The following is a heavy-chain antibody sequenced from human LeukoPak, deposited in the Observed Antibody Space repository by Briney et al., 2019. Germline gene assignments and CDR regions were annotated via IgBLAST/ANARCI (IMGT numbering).Heavy chain of an antibody. Sequence: SETLSLTCSVSGGSLTSHYWSWIRQPPGKGLEWIGEINHSGSTNYNPSLKSRVTISVDTSKNQFSLKLSSVTAADTAVYYCARIREEQQLVLNVDYWGQGTLVTVSS. CDR1: GGSLTSHY. J-gene: IGHJ4*02. CDR3: ARIREEQQLVLNVDY. CDR2: INHSGST. D-gene: IGHD6-13*01. V-gene: IGHV4-34*01.